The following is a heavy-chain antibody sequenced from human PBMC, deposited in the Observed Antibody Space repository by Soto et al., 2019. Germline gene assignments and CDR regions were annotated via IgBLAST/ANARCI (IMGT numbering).Heavy chain of an antibody. D-gene: IGHD3-9*01. Sequence: GGSLRLSCAASGFTFSSYGMHWVRQAPGKGLEWVAVIWYDGSNKYYADSVKGRFTVSRDNSKNTLYLQMNSLRAEDTAVYYCARESLTISRIYFDYWGQGTLVTVSS. CDR3: ARESLTISRIYFDY. J-gene: IGHJ4*02. CDR1: GFTFSSYG. V-gene: IGHV3-33*01. CDR2: IWYDGSNK.